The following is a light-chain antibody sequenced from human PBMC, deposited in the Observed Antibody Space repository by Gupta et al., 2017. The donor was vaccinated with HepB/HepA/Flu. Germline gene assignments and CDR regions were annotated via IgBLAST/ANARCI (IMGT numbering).Light chain of an antibody. Sequence: QSALTQPASVSGSPGQSITISCTGTSSDIGTYDLVSWYQQHPGKAPKLMIYEVTKRPSGVSNRFSGSKSGNRASLTISGLQAEDEADYYCCAYGGIVSILVFGGGTKLTVI. CDR1: SSDIGTYDL. CDR2: EVT. CDR3: CAYGGIVSILV. V-gene: IGLV2-23*02. J-gene: IGLJ2*01.